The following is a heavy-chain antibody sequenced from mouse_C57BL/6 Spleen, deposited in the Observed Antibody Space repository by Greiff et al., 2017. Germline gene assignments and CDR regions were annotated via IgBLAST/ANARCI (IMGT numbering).Heavy chain of an antibody. J-gene: IGHJ3*01. CDR2: IRLKSDNYAT. D-gene: IGHD2-4*01. CDR1: GFTFSNYW. V-gene: IGHV6-3*01. CDR3: TDYDSPAWFAY. Sequence: LQQSGGGLVQPGGSMKLSCVASGFTFSNYWMNWVRQSPEKGLEWVAQIRLKSDNYATHYAESVKGRFTISRDDSKSSVYLQMNNLRAEDTGIYNCTDYDSPAWFAYWGQGTLVTVSA.